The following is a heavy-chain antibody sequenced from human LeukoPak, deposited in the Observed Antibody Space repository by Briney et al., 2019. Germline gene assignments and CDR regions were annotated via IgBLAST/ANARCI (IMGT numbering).Heavy chain of an antibody. CDR1: GGSFSGYY. CDR3: ASYSYYYDSSGYFDY. CDR2: INHSGST. Sequence: SETLSLTCAVYGGSFSGYYWSWIRQPPGKGLEWIGEINHSGSTNYNPSLKSRVTISVDTSKNQFSLKLSSATAADTAVYYCASYSYYYDSSGYFDYWGQGTLVTVSS. V-gene: IGHV4-34*01. D-gene: IGHD3-22*01. J-gene: IGHJ4*02.